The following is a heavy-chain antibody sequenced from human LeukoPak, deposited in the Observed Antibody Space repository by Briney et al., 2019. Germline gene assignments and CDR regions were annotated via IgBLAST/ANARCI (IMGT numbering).Heavy chain of an antibody. J-gene: IGHJ4*02. CDR2: INSDGSST. D-gene: IGHD3-10*01. Sequence: PGGSLRLSCAASGFTFSRYWMQWVRQAPGQGLVWVSHINSDGSSTTYADSVKGRFTTSRDNAKNTLYLQMNSLRAEDTAVYYCVRDNYGVDYWGQGTLVTASS. V-gene: IGHV3-74*03. CDR3: VRDNYGVDY. CDR1: GFTFSRYW.